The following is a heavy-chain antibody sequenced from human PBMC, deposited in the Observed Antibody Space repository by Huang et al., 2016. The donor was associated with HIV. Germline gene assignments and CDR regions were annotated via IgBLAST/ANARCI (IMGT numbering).Heavy chain of an antibody. CDR1: GYTFTSYY. V-gene: IGHV1-46*01. Sequence: QVQLVQSGAEVKKPGASVKVSCKASGYTFTSYYMHWVGQAPGQGLEGMGIINPSGGSTSYAQKFQGRVTMTRDTSTSTVYMELSSLRSEDTAVYYCARVRCSSTSCYGMDVWGQGTTVTVSS. D-gene: IGHD2-2*01. CDR3: ARVRCSSTSCYGMDV. J-gene: IGHJ6*02. CDR2: INPSGGST.